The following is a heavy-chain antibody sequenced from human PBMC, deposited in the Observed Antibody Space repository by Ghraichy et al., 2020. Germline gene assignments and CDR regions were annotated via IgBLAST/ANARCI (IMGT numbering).Heavy chain of an antibody. Sequence: GGSLRLSCAASGFTFSSYGMHWVRQAPGKGLEWVAVIWYDGSNKYYADSVKGRFTISRDNSKNTLYLQMNSLRAEDTAVYYCARDSDGAVAGIDYWGQGTLVTVSS. CDR1: GFTFSSYG. CDR3: ARDSDGAVAGIDY. V-gene: IGHV3-33*01. J-gene: IGHJ4*02. D-gene: IGHD6-19*01. CDR2: IWYDGSNK.